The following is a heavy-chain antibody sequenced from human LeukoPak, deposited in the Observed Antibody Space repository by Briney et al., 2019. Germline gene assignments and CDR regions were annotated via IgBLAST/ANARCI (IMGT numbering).Heavy chain of an antibody. CDR3: ARVAPAAGIRFDP. V-gene: IGHV4-39*07. Sequence: PSETLSLTCTVSGDSISSSDYYWGWIRQPPGKGLEWIGSIYYSVSTYYNPSLKNRVTISVDTSDSQFSLNLTSLTAADTAVYYCARVAPAAGIRFDPWGQGTLVTVSS. J-gene: IGHJ5*02. CDR2: IYYSVST. D-gene: IGHD6-13*01. CDR1: GDSISSSDYY.